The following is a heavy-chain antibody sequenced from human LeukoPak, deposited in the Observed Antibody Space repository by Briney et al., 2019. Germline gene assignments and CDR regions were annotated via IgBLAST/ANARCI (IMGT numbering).Heavy chain of an antibody. D-gene: IGHD6-19*01. Sequence: PGGSLRLSCAASGFTFSSYAMSWVRQAPGKGLEWVSAISGSGGSTYYADSVKGRFTISRDNSKNTLYPQMNSLRAEDTAVYYCAKLDSSGWYARYFQHWGQGTLVTVSS. J-gene: IGHJ1*01. CDR1: GFTFSSYA. CDR3: AKLDSSGWYARYFQH. V-gene: IGHV3-23*01. CDR2: ISGSGGST.